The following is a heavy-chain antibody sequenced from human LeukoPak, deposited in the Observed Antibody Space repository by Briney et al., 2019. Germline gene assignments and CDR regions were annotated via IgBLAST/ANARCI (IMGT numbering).Heavy chain of an antibody. D-gene: IGHD5/OR15-5a*01. J-gene: IGHJ3*02. CDR1: GFTFSGHW. CDR2: INTDGSNA. CDR3: ARGLSPSEAYDT. Sequence: GGSLRLSCAASGFTFSGHWMHWVRHAPGKGLVWVSRINTDGSNAIYADSVRGRFTISRDNAKNTLYLKMNSLRAEDTAVYYCARGLSPSEAYDTWGQGTMVAVSS. V-gene: IGHV3-74*01.